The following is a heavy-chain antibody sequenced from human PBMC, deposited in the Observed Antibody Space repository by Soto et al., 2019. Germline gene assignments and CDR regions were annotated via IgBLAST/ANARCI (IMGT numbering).Heavy chain of an antibody. D-gene: IGHD1-26*01. V-gene: IGHV4-59*01. CDR1: GGSISSYY. CDR3: GGEGATSY. Sequence: SETLSLTCTVSGGSISSYYWSWIRQPPGKGLEWIGYIYYSGSTNYNPSLKSRVTISVDTSKNQFSLKLSSVTAADTAVYYCGGEGATSYWGQGTLVTVSS. J-gene: IGHJ4*02. CDR2: IYYSGST.